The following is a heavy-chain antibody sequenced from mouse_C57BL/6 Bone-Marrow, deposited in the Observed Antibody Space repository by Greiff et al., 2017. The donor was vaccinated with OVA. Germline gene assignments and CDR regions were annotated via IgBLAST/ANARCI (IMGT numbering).Heavy chain of an antibody. CDR1: GYAFSSSW. D-gene: IGHD4-1*01. Sequence: QVQLQQSGPELVKPGASVKISCKASGYAFSSSWMNWVKQRPGKGLEWIGRIYPGDGDSNYNGKFKGKATLTADKSSSTASMQLGSLTSEDSAVYFCARSLTGRVAYWGQGTLVTVSA. CDR3: ARSLTGRVAY. V-gene: IGHV1-82*01. CDR2: IYPGDGDS. J-gene: IGHJ3*01.